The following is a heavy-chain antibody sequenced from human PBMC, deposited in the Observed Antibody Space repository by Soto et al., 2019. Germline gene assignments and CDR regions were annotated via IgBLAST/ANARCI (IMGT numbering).Heavy chain of an antibody. Sequence: PGGSLRLSCAAFGFTFSSYAMHWVRQAPGKGLEWVAVISYDGSNKYYADSVKGRFTISRDNSKNTLYLQMNSLRAEDTAVYYCARGTLPHSSGWYAEYFQHWGQGTLVTVSS. CDR3: ARGTLPHSSGWYAEYFQH. D-gene: IGHD6-19*01. V-gene: IGHV3-30-3*01. CDR2: ISYDGSNK. J-gene: IGHJ1*01. CDR1: GFTFSSYA.